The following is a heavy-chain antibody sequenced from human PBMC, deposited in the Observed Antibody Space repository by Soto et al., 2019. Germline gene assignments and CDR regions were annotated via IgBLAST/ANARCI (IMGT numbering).Heavy chain of an antibody. CDR3: ARRYRSGWENWFDP. CDR2: IYYSGST. D-gene: IGHD6-19*01. J-gene: IGHJ5*02. CDR1: GGSVSSGSYY. Sequence: QVQLQESGPGLVKPSETLSLTCTVSGGSVSSGSYYWSWIRQPPGKGLEWIGYIYYSGSTNYNPSRKSRVTISVDTSNNQFSLKLSSVTAADTAVYYCARRYRSGWENWFDPWGQGTLVTVSS. V-gene: IGHV4-61*01.